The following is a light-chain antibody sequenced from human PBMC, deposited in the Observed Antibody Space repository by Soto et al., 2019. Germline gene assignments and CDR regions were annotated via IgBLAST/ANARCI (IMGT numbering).Light chain of an antibody. CDR2: GAS. CDR3: QQNDDSPGT. V-gene: IGKV3D-15*01. CDR1: QSVSRK. J-gene: IGKJ1*01. Sequence: EIVMTQSPAALSVSPGERATLSCRASQSVSRKLAWYQQKPGQAPRLLIYGASNRATAIPDRFSGSGSGTDFTLTISRLEPEDFAVYYCQQNDDSPGTFGQGTKVDIK.